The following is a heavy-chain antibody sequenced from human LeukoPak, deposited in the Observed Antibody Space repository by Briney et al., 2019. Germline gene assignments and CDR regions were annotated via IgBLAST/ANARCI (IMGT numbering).Heavy chain of an antibody. CDR2: ISTNGGST. J-gene: IGHJ3*02. CDR3: ARDAGSKGAFDI. CDR1: GFTFSSYS. V-gene: IGHV3-64*01. Sequence: PGGSLRLSCAASGFTFSSYSMDWVRQAPGKGLEFVSAISTNGGSTYYANSVKGRFTISRDNSKNTVYLQMGSLRVEDMAVYYCARDAGSKGAFDIWGQGTMVTVSS.